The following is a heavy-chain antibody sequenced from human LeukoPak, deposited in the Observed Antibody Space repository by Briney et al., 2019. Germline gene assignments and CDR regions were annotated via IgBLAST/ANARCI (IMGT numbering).Heavy chain of an antibody. Sequence: PGGSLRLSCAASGFTFSSYAMSWVRQAPGKGLEWVSSISSSSSYIYYADSVKGRFTISRDNAKNSLYLQMNSLRAEDTAVYYCASPYSLTGYGSDAFDIWGQGTMVTVSS. J-gene: IGHJ3*02. CDR3: ASPYSLTGYGSDAFDI. CDR2: ISSSSSYI. D-gene: IGHD3-9*01. V-gene: IGHV3-21*01. CDR1: GFTFSSYA.